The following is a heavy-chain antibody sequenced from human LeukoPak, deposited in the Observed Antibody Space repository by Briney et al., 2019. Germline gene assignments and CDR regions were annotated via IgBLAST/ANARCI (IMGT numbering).Heavy chain of an antibody. J-gene: IGHJ6*02. CDR3: AMNYYDDSSGYYFVDDYYYGMDG. CDR2: ICWNGGST. Sequence: GGSLRLSCAASGFTLDLYGMSWVRQAAGKGLEWVSGICWNGGSTSYSDTVKSRFTVSRDNPKNSLYLQMNSLRAEDTALYYCAMNYYDDSSGYYFVDDYYYGMDGWGQGTTVTVS. D-gene: IGHD3-22*01. V-gene: IGHV3-20*04. CDR1: GFTLDLYG.